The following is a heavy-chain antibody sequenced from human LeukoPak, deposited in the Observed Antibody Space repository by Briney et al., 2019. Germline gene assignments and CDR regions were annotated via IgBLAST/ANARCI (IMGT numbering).Heavy chain of an antibody. J-gene: IGHJ4*02. Sequence: GGSLRLSCAASGFTFDDCAMHWVRQAPGKGLEWVSGISWNSGSIGYADSVKGRFTISRDNAKNSLYLQMNSLRAEDTALYYCAKGDILTGYFFDYWGQGTLVTVSS. D-gene: IGHD3-9*01. CDR3: AKGDILTGYFFDY. V-gene: IGHV3-9*01. CDR1: GFTFDDCA. CDR2: ISWNSGSI.